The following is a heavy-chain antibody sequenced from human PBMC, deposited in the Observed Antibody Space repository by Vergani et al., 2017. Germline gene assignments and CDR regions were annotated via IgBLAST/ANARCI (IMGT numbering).Heavy chain of an antibody. Sequence: QVHLVESGGGVVQPGRSLRLSCAASGFTFSSCAMHWVRQAPGKGLEWVAVISYDGSNKYYADSVKGRFTISRDNSKNTLYLQMNRLGAEDTAVYYCARQIVVPAGDWFDPWGQGTLVTVSS. CDR3: ARQIVVPAGDWFDP. D-gene: IGHD2-2*01. V-gene: IGHV3-30*04. CDR1: GFTFSSCA. CDR2: ISYDGSNK. J-gene: IGHJ5*02.